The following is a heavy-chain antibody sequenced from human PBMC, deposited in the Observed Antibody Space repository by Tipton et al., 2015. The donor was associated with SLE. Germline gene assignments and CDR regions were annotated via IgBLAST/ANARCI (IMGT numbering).Heavy chain of an antibody. J-gene: IGHJ4*02. CDR3: ARAPAPSGYIFDF. V-gene: IGHV4-59*01. CDR1: GVSISTYY. D-gene: IGHD5-12*01. CDR2: IYYSGST. Sequence: TLSLTCTVSGVSISTYYWSWVRQPPGKGLEWIGYIYYSGSTNHNPSLKSRVTMSVDTSKNQFSLKLSSVTAADTAVYYCARAPAPSGYIFDFWGQGALVTVSS.